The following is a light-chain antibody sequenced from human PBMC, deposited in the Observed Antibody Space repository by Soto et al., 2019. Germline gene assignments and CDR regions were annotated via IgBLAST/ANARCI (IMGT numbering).Light chain of an antibody. Sequence: QSVLTQPPSVSGSPGQSVTISCTWISSNIGAGYDVHWYQQLPGTAPKLLIYGNNNRPSGLPDRFSGSKSGTSASLAITGLQADDEADYSCQSYDRSLSTYVFGTGTKVTVL. J-gene: IGLJ1*01. CDR3: QSYDRSLSTYV. V-gene: IGLV1-40*01. CDR1: SSNIGAGYD. CDR2: GNN.